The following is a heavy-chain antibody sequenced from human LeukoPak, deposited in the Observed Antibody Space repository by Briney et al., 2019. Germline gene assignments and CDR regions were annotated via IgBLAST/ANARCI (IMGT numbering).Heavy chain of an antibody. CDR1: GFTFSSYA. CDR3: VKRTYCSSTSCAYELDY. J-gene: IGHJ4*02. Sequence: RGSLRLSCSASGFTFSSYAMHWVRQAPGKGLEYVSAISSNGGSTYYADSVKGRFTISRDNSKNTLYLQMSSLRAEDTAVYYCVKRTYCSSTSCAYELDYWGQGTLVTVSS. D-gene: IGHD2-2*01. CDR2: ISSNGGST. V-gene: IGHV3-64D*06.